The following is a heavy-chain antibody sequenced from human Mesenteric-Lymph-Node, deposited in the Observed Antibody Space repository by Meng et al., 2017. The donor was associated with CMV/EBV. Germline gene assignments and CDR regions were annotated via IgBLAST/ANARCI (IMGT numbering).Heavy chain of an antibody. CDR2: INHREST. D-gene: IGHD6-19*01. V-gene: IGHV4-34*01. CDR3: ARMAGRHLYYYYGMDV. CDR1: GGSFSDFY. Sequence: SETLSLTCAVYGGSFSDFYWSWIRQPPGKGLEWIGEINHRESTTYNPSLKSRVTISVDTSKNQFSLRLSSVTAADTAVYYCARMAGRHLYYYYGMDVWGQGTTVTVSS. J-gene: IGHJ6*02.